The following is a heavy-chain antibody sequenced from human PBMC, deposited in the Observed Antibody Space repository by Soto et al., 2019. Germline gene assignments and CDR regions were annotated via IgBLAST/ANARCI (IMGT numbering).Heavy chain of an antibody. CDR2: ISYDGSNK. CDR3: AKDVVVGATTGLGDYYYYYGMDV. D-gene: IGHD1-26*01. V-gene: IGHV3-30*18. Sequence: GGSLRLSCAASGFTFSSYGMHWVRQAPGKGLEWVAVISYDGSNKYYADSVKGRFTISRDNSKNTLYLQMNSLRAEDTAVFYCAKDVVVGATTGLGDYYYYYGMDVWGQGTTVTVSS. J-gene: IGHJ6*02. CDR1: GFTFSSYG.